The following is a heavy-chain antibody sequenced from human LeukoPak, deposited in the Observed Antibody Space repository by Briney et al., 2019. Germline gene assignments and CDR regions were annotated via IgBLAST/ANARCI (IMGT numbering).Heavy chain of an antibody. CDR2: ISGSGGST. J-gene: IGHJ4*02. Sequence: QPGGSLRLSCAASGFTFSSYAMSWVRQAPGKGLEWVSAISGSGGSTYYADSVKGRFTISRDNSKNTLYLQMNSLRAEDTAVYYCAKSGPGLRFLEWLEQTWANYFDYWGQGTLVTVSS. CDR3: AKSGPGLRFLEWLEQTWANYFDY. CDR1: GFTFSSYA. V-gene: IGHV3-23*01. D-gene: IGHD3-3*01.